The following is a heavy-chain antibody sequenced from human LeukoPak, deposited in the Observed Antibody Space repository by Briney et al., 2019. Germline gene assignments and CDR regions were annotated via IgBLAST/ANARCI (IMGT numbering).Heavy chain of an antibody. J-gene: IGHJ4*02. CDR1: GFTFSSSA. Sequence: GGSLRLSCAASGFTFSSSAMSWVRQAPGKGLEWVSAISNNGGYTYYADSVKGRFTISRDNAKNSLYLQMNSLRAEDTAVYYCARGSPRLGYCSGGSCKLDYWGQGTLVTVSS. D-gene: IGHD2-15*01. CDR3: ARGSPRLGYCSGGSCKLDY. CDR2: ISNNGGYT. V-gene: IGHV3-21*01.